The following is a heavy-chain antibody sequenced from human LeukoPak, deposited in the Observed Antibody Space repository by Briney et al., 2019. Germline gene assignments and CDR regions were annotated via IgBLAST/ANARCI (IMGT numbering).Heavy chain of an antibody. Sequence: GGSLRLSCAASGFTFSSYGMHWVRQAPGKGLEWVAVISYDGSNKYYADSVKGRFTISRDNSKNTLYLQMNSLRAEDTAVYYCARAPGSVLRFLEWLSPFDYWGQGTLVTVSS. CDR1: GFTFSSYG. D-gene: IGHD3-3*01. CDR3: ARAPGSVLRFLEWLSPFDY. J-gene: IGHJ4*02. CDR2: ISYDGSNK. V-gene: IGHV3-30*03.